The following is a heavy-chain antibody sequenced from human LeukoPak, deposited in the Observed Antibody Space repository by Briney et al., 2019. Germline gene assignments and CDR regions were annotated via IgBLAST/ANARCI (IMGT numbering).Heavy chain of an antibody. D-gene: IGHD4-17*01. Sequence: GSLRLSCAASGFTFSSYAMSWVRQAPGRGLEWVSAISGSGGSTYYADSVKGRFTISRDNSKNTLYLQMNSLRAEDTAVYYCAKGSTVRDAFDIWGQGTMFTVSS. V-gene: IGHV3-23*01. CDR3: AKGSTVRDAFDI. CDR2: ISGSGGST. J-gene: IGHJ3*02. CDR1: GFTFSSYA.